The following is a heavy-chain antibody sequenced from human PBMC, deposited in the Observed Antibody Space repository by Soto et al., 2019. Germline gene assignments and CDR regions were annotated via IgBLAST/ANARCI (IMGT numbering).Heavy chain of an antibody. J-gene: IGHJ4*02. D-gene: IGHD3-22*01. CDR1: AFTFNNYS. Sequence: GGSLRLSCAASAFTFNNYSISWVRRAPWKGLEWVSGIGGSGRTTYYADSVKGRFTISRDNSNNTLFLQMNSLRAEDTAVYYCAKSRYSDSSGDFYDYWGQGTLVAVSS. CDR2: IGGSGRTT. CDR3: AKSRYSDSSGDFYDY. V-gene: IGHV3-23*01.